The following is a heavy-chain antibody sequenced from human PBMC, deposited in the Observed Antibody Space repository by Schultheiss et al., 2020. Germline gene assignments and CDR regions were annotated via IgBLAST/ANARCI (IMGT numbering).Heavy chain of an antibody. CDR1: GGSFSGYY. V-gene: IGHV4-34*01. D-gene: IGHD3-10*01. CDR2: INHSGST. J-gene: IGHJ4*02. Sequence: SQTLSLTCAVYGGSFSGYYWSWIRQPPGKGLEWIGEINHSGSTNYNPSLKSRVTISVDTSKNQFSLKLSSVTAADTAVYYCARHGITMVRGVIISAVDYWGKGTLVTVSS. CDR3: ARHGITMVRGVIISAVDY.